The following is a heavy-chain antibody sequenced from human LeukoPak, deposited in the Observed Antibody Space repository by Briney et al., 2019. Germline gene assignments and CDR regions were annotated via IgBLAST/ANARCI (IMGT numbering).Heavy chain of an antibody. Sequence: GGSLRLSCAASGFTFSSYAMSWVRQAPGKGLEWVSAISGSGGSTYYADSVKGRFTISRDNSKNTLYLQMNSLRAEDTAVYYCAKVGVGGVLWGNYFDYWGQGTLVTVSS. J-gene: IGHJ4*02. D-gene: IGHD3-16*01. V-gene: IGHV3-23*01. CDR3: AKVGVGGVLWGNYFDY. CDR1: GFTFSSYA. CDR2: ISGSGGST.